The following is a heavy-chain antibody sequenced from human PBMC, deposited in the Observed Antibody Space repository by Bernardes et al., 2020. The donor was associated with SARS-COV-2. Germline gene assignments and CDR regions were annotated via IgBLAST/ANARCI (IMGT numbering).Heavy chain of an antibody. Sequence: GGSLRLSCATSGFTFNNAWMTWVRQGPGKGLEWVGRIKSKSHGETTDYAAPVKGRFTILRDDSKNTLYLQMNSLKTEDTAVYYCATEETNYGDPFDYWGQGTLVTVSS. CDR3: ATEETNYGDPFDY. CDR1: GFTFNNAW. V-gene: IGHV3-15*01. CDR2: IKSKSHGETT. D-gene: IGHD4-17*01. J-gene: IGHJ4*02.